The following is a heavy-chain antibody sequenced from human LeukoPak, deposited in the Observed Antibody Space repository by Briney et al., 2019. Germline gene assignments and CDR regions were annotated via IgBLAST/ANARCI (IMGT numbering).Heavy chain of an antibody. V-gene: IGHV4-59*08. CDR2: IYYSGST. J-gene: IGHJ2*01. CDR1: GGSISSYY. D-gene: IGHD3-3*01. CDR3: ARQPPPPFFFGLPWYFDL. Sequence: SETLSLTCTVSGGSISSYYWSWIRQPPGKGLEWIGYIYYSGSTNYNPSLKSRVTISVDTFKNQFSLRLSSVTAADTAVYYCARQPPPPFFFGLPWYFDLWGRGTLVTVSS.